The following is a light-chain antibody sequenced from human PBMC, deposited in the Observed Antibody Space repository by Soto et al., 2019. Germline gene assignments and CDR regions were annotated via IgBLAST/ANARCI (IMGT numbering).Light chain of an antibody. V-gene: IGKV1-39*01. CDR3: QQSYSTPALT. J-gene: IGKJ4*01. CDR2: AAS. CDR1: QSISSY. Sequence: DIQMTQSPSSLSASVGDRVTITCRASQSISSYLNWYQQKPGKAPKLLIYAASSLQSWIPSRFSGSGSGTDFTLTISSLQPEDFATYNIQQSYSTPALTVGGGTNVEIK.